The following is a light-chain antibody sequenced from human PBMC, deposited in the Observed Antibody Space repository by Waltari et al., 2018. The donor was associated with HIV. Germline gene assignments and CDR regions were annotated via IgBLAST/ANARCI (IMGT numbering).Light chain of an antibody. V-gene: IGKV3-15*01. CDR1: QSVSSN. CDR3: QQYNNWIT. Sequence: EIVMTQSPATLSVSPGESATLSCRASQSVSSNLAWYHQKPGQAPRLLIYGASTRATGIPARFSGSGSGTEFTLTISSLQSEDFAVYYCQQYNNWITFGQGTRLEIK. CDR2: GAS. J-gene: IGKJ5*01.